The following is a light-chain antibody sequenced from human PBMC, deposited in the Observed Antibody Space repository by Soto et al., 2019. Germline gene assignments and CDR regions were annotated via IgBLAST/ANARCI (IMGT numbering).Light chain of an antibody. CDR3: QQSLNTPRT. Sequence: DILLTQSPPSLSASVGDRVTITCRASQSIARHLNWYQQKPGQAPKVLIYDASNLESGVPSRFSGGGSGTDFTLTISSLQTEDFATYYCQQSLNTPRTFGQGTKVDI. CDR2: DAS. V-gene: IGKV1-39*01. CDR1: QSIARH. J-gene: IGKJ1*01.